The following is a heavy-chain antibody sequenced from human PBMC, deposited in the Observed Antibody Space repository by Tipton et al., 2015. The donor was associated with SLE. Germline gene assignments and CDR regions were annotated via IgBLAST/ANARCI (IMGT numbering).Heavy chain of an antibody. CDR3: ARGWWFDP. V-gene: IGHV4-59*01. J-gene: IGHJ5*02. D-gene: IGHD6-19*01. Sequence: LRLSCTVSGGSISSYYWSWIRQPPVKGLEWIGYIYYSGSTNSNPSLKSRVTISVDTSKNQFSLKLSSVTAADTAVYYCARGWWFDPWGQGTLVTVSS. CDR2: IYYSGST. CDR1: GGSISSYY.